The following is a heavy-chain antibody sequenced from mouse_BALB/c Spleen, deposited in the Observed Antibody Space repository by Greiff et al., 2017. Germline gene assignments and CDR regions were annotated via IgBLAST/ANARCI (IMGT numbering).Heavy chain of an antibody. J-gene: IGHJ1*01. CDR3: ANNYYGSSYPYWYFDV. D-gene: IGHD1-1*01. CDR2: ISSGGST. CDR1: GFTFSSYA. V-gene: IGHV5-6-5*01. Sequence: EVKLMESGGGLVKPGGSLKLSCAASGFTFSSYAMSWVRQTPEKRLEWVASISSGGSTYYPDSVKGRFTISRDNARNILYLQMSSLRSEDTAMYYCANNYYGSSYPYWYFDVWGAGTTVTVSS.